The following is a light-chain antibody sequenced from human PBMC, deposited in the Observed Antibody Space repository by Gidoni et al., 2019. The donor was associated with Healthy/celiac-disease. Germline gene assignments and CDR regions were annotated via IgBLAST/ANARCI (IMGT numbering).Light chain of an antibody. CDR3: QAWDSSTVV. Sequence: SYELTQPPSVSVSPGQPASITFSGEKLGDKYACWYQQKPGQSPVLVIYQDSKRPSGIPERFSGSNSGNTATLTISGTQAMDEADYYCQAWDSSTVVFGGGTKLTVL. CDR1: KLGDKY. CDR2: QDS. V-gene: IGLV3-1*01. J-gene: IGLJ2*01.